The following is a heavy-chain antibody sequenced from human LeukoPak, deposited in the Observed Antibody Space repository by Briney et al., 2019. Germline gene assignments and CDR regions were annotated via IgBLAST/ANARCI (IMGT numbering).Heavy chain of an antibody. D-gene: IGHD2-8*01. Sequence: SQTLSLTCTVSGGSISSGSYYWSWIRQPAGKGLEWIGRIYTSESTNYNPSLKSRVTISVDTSKNQFSLKLSSVTAADTAVYYCARDRATRYCTNGVCYTRQGTFDYWGQGTLVTVSS. CDR3: ARDRATRYCTNGVCYTRQGTFDY. CDR2: IYTSEST. V-gene: IGHV4-61*02. CDR1: GGSISSGSYY. J-gene: IGHJ4*02.